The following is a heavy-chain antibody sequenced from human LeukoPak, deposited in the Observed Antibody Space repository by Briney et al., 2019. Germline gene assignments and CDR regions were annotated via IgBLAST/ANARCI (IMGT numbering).Heavy chain of an antibody. CDR1: GFTFDDYA. J-gene: IGHJ4*02. Sequence: GGSRRLSCAASGFTFDDYAMHWVRQAPGKSLEWVSGISWNSGSIGYADSVKGRFTISRDNAKNSLYLQMNSLRAEDTAVYFCARDPYFDYWGQGTLVTVSS. CDR2: ISWNSGSI. V-gene: IGHV3-9*01. CDR3: ARDPYFDY.